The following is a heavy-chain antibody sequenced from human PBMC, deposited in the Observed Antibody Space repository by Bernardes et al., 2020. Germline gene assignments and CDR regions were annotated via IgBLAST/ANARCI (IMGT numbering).Heavy chain of an antibody. CDR3: VRQPITAAGYVDY. CDR1: GFSLTTYGMR. V-gene: IGHV2-70*04. Sequence: SGPTLVKPTQTLTLTCTVSGFSLTTYGMRVSWIRQAPGKALEWLARIDWGDDKFYSTSLKTRLAISRDTSKDQVLLTMTNVDPVDTATYYCVRQPITAAGYVDYWGQGILVTVSS. J-gene: IGHJ4*02. D-gene: IGHD6-13*01. CDR2: IDWGDDK.